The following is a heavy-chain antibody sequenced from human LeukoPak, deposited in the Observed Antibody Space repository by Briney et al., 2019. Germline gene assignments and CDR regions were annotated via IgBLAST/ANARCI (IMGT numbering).Heavy chain of an antibody. Sequence: GASVKVSCKASGYTFTKFYIHWVRQAPGQGLEWMGIINPSGGSTTYAQKFQGRVTITADKSTSTAYMELSSLRSEDTAVYYCARASGYCSGGSCYSNWFDPWGQGTLVTVSS. CDR1: GYTFTKFY. V-gene: IGHV1-46*01. J-gene: IGHJ5*02. CDR2: INPSGGST. CDR3: ARASGYCSGGSCYSNWFDP. D-gene: IGHD2-15*01.